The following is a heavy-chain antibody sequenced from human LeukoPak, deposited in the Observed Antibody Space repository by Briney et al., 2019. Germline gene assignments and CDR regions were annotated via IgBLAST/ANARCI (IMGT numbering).Heavy chain of an antibody. J-gene: IGHJ5*02. Sequence: ASVKVSCKASGGTFSSYAISWVRQAPGQGLEWMGGIIPIFGTANYAQKFQGRVTITADESTSTAYMELSSLRSEDTAVYYCASCVADRRPPLICWFDPGARGTRATVPS. CDR3: ASCVADRRPPLICWFDP. CDR2: IIPIFGTA. CDR1: GGTFSSYA. V-gene: IGHV1-69*13. D-gene: IGHD6-6*01.